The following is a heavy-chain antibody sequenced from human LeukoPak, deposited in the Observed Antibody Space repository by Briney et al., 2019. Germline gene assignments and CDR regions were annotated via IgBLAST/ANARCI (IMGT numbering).Heavy chain of an antibody. Sequence: PGGSLRLSCAASGFTFSDYYMNWIRQAPGKGLEWVSYISSGGGTRSYADSVKGRFTISRDNAKNTLYLQMNSLRAEDTAVYYCAKDRAKLLWFGDYYYMDVWGKGTTVTISS. V-gene: IGHV3-11*04. D-gene: IGHD3-10*01. CDR3: AKDRAKLLWFGDYYYMDV. CDR1: GFTFSDYY. CDR2: ISSGGGTR. J-gene: IGHJ6*03.